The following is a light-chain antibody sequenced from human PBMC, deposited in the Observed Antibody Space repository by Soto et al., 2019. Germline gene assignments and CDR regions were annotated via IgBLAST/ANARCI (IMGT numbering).Light chain of an antibody. CDR3: QQYDNLPIT. CDR2: EAS. Sequence: DIQMTQSPSSLSASIGDRFTITWPASQEISNYLNWYQQRPGKAPKLLIYEASNLETGVPPRFSGSGSGTDFTFTISSLQPEDIATYYCQQYDNLPITFGQGTRLENK. J-gene: IGKJ5*01. CDR1: QEISNY. V-gene: IGKV1-33*01.